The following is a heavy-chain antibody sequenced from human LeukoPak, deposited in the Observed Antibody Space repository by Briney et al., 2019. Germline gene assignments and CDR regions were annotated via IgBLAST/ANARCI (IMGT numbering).Heavy chain of an antibody. CDR1: GYTFTSYG. J-gene: IGHJ4*02. Sequence: ASVKVSCKASGYTFTSYGISWVRQAPGQGLEWMGWISAYNGNTNYAQKLQGRVTMTTHTSTSTAYMELRSLRSDDTAVYYCARFNDSSGYYGLAAFDYWGQGTLVTVSS. CDR2: ISAYNGNT. CDR3: ARFNDSSGYYGLAAFDY. V-gene: IGHV1-18*01. D-gene: IGHD3-22*01.